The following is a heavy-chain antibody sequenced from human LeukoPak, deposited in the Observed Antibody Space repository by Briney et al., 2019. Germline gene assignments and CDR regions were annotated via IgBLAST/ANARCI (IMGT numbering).Heavy chain of an antibody. V-gene: IGHV1-69*13. CDR1: GGTFSSDV. CDR2: IIPIFSTP. J-gene: IGHJ4*02. D-gene: IGHD6-25*01. Sequence: AASVKVSCTASGGTFSSDVINLVRQAPGQGLEWMGGIIPIFSTPNYAQKFQGRVTITADESTSTAYMELSSLRSEDTAVYYCARWAAAASTPWCPPVDYEGQGTLVTVSS. CDR3: ARWAAAASTPWCPPVDY.